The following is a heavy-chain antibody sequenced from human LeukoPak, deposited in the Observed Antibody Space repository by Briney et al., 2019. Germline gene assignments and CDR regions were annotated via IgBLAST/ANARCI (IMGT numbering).Heavy chain of an antibody. J-gene: IGHJ4*02. V-gene: IGHV3-48*03. D-gene: IGHD3-9*01. CDR1: GFTFSSYE. CDR3: ARGKERDDILTGPPDY. Sequence: QAGGSLRLSCAASGFTFSSYEMNWVRQAPGKGLEWVSYISSSGSTIYYADSVKGRFTISRDNAKNSLYLQMNSLRAEDTAVYYCARGKERDDILTGPPDYWGQGTLVTVSS. CDR2: ISSSGSTI.